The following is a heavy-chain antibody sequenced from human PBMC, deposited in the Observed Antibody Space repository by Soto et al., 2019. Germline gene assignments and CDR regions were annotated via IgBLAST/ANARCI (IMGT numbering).Heavy chain of an antibody. V-gene: IGHV3-49*03. D-gene: IGHD5-18*01. CDR3: TKDLGYSYGYY. Sequence: GGSLRLSFKCSGFTFGDSVMTWFRQAPGEGLEWVGFIGSKAYGETTESAASVKGRFTISRDDSKSIAYLQMDSLKTEDTAMYYCTKDLGYSYGYYWGQGTLVTVSS. CDR2: IGSKAYGETT. CDR1: GFTFGDSV. J-gene: IGHJ4*02.